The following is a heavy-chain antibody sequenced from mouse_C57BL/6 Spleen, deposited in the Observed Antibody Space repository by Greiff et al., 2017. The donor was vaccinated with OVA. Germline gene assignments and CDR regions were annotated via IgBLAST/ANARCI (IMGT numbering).Heavy chain of an antibody. Sequence: EVQLQQSGAELVRPGASVKLSCTASGFNIKDDYMHWVKQRPEQGLEWIGWIDPENGDTEYASKFQGKATITADTSSNTAYLQLSSLTSEDTAVYYCTTGGYYRDYWGQGTTLTVSS. CDR2: IDPENGDT. D-gene: IGHD2-3*01. J-gene: IGHJ2*01. CDR1: GFNIKDDY. V-gene: IGHV14-4*01. CDR3: TTGGYYRDY.